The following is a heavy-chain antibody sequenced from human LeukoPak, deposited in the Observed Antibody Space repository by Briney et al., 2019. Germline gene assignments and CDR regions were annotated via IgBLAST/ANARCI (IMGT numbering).Heavy chain of an antibody. J-gene: IGHJ5*02. CDR1: GGSFSGYY. V-gene: IGHV4-34*01. D-gene: IGHD2-2*01. Sequence: PSETLSLTCAVYGGSFSGYYWSWIRQPPGKGLEWIGEINHSGSTNYNPSLKSRVTISVDTSKNQFSLKLSSVTAADTAVYYCARPVLGYCSSTRCPVSGFDPWGQGTLVTVSS. CDR2: INHSGST. CDR3: ARPVLGYCSSTRCPVSGFDP.